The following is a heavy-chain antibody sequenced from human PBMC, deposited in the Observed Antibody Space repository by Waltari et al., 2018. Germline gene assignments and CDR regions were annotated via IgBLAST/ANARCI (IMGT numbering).Heavy chain of an antibody. CDR1: GVSISSSSNY. CDR2: IYYSGST. J-gene: IGHJ3*02. CDR3: ARVSMVQGNAFDI. V-gene: IGHV4-39*07. D-gene: IGHD3-10*01. Sequence: QVQLQESGPGLVKPSETLSLTCTFSGVSISSSSNYWGWIRQPPGKGLEWIGSIYYSGSTYYNPSLKSRVTISVDTSKNQFSLKLSSVTAADTAVYYCARVSMVQGNAFDIWGQGTMVTVSS.